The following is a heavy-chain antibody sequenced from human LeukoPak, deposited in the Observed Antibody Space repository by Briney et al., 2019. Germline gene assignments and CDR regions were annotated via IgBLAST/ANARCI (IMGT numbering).Heavy chain of an antibody. CDR3: ARGPLWFGEDAFDI. V-gene: IGHV3-48*01. J-gene: IGHJ3*02. D-gene: IGHD3-10*01. Sequence: GGSLRLSCAASGFTFSSYSMNWVRQAPGKGLEWVSNISSTKTTIYYADSVKGRFTISRDNAKNSLYLQMNSLRAEDTAVYYCARGPLWFGEDAFDIWGQGTMVTVSS. CDR2: ISSTKTTI. CDR1: GFTFSSYS.